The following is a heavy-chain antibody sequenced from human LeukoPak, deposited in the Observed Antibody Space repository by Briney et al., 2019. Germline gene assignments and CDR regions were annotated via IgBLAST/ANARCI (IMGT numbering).Heavy chain of an antibody. CDR2: ISGNDGTT. V-gene: IGHV3-23*01. J-gene: IGHJ4*02. CDR1: GFTFSSFA. Sequence: GGSLRLSCAASGFTFSSFAMSWVRQAPGKGLEWVSTISGNDGTTYYADSVKGRFTISRDNAKNSLYLQMNSLRAEDTAVYYCAREEDYWGQGTLVTVSS. CDR3: AREEDY.